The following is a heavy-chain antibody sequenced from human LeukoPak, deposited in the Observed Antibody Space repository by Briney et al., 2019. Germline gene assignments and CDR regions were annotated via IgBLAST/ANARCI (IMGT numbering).Heavy chain of an antibody. CDR2: INPNSGDT. V-gene: IGHV1-2*02. CDR3: ARSDYDILTGPDY. CDR1: GYTFTGYY. J-gene: IGHJ4*02. D-gene: IGHD3-9*01. Sequence: GASVKVSCKASGYTFTGYYMHWVRQAPGQGLEWMGWINPNSGDTNYAQKIQGRVTMTRDTSISTAYMELSRLRSDDTAVYYCARSDYDILTGPDYWGQGTLVTVSS.